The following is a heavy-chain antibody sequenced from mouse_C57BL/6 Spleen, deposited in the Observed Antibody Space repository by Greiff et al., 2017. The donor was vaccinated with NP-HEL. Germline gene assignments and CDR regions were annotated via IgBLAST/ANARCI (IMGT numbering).Heavy chain of an antibody. J-gene: IGHJ3*01. CDR3: ARGGVDYPPPFFAD. D-gene: IGHD1-1*02. V-gene: IGHV1-42*01. Sequence: EVQLQQSGPELVKPGASVKISCKASGYSFTGYYMNWVKQSPEKSLEWIGEINPSTGGTTYNQKFKAKATLTVDKSSSPAYMQLKSLTSEDSAFYYCARGGVDYPPPFFADWGKGTLVTVSA. CDR2: INPSTGGT. CDR1: GYSFTGYY.